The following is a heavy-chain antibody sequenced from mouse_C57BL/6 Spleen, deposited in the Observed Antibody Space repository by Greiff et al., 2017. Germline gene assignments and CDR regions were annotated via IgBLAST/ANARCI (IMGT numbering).Heavy chain of an antibody. V-gene: IGHV1-15*01. CDR2: IDPETGGT. D-gene: IGHD2-5*01. CDR1: GYTFTDYE. CDR3: TRPSNHDY. J-gene: IGHJ2*01. Sequence: QVHVKQSGAELVRPGASVTLSCKASGYTFTDYEMHWVKQTPVHGLEWIGAIDPETGGTAYNQKFKGKAILTADKSSSTAYMELRSLTSEDSAVYYCTRPSNHDYWGQGTTLTVSS.